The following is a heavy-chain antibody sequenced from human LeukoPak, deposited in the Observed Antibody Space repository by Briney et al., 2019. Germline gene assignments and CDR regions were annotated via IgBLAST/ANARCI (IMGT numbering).Heavy chain of an antibody. Sequence: SETLSLTCAVYGGSFSGYYWRWIRQPPGKGLEWIGEINRGGSTNYNPSLKRRVTISVDTSKNQFSLKMSSLTAADTAVYYCASFPGGENYWGQGTLVTVSS. J-gene: IGHJ4*02. CDR3: ASFPGGENY. CDR2: INRGGST. V-gene: IGHV4-34*01. CDR1: GGSFSGYY. D-gene: IGHD3-16*01.